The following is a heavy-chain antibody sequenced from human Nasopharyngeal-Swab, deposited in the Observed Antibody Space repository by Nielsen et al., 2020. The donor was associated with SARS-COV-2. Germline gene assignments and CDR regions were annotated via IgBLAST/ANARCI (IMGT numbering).Heavy chain of an antibody. V-gene: IGHV3-30*02. J-gene: IGHJ4*02. Sequence: GEYLKIYCVAFGFIFSSYEMKWVRQAPGKGLEWVAFIRYDGSDYYYADSVEGRFTISRDNSKNTLYLQLNSLRAEDTAVYYCARQDSSAYYYVFNYWGQGTLVTVSS. D-gene: IGHD3-22*01. CDR3: ARQDSSAYYYVFNY. CDR1: GFIFSSYE. CDR2: IRYDGSDY.